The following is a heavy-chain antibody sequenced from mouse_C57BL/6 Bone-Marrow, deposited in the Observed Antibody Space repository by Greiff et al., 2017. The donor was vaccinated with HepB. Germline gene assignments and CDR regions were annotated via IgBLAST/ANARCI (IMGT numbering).Heavy chain of an antibody. V-gene: IGHV7-3*01. CDR2: IRNKANGYTT. CDR1: GFTFTDYY. CDR3: ASVYGNFFYAMDY. J-gene: IGHJ4*01. Sequence: EVQWVESGGGLVQPGGSLSLSCAASGFTFTDYYMSWVRQPPGKALEWLGFIRNKANGYTTEYSASVKGRFTISSDNSQSILYLQLNALRAEDSATYYCASVYGNFFYAMDYWGQGTSVTVSS. D-gene: IGHD2-1*01.